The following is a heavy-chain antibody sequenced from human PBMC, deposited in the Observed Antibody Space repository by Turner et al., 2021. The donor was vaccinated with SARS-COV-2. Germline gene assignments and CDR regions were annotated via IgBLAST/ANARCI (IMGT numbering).Heavy chain of an antibody. CDR2: IYYSGST. J-gene: IGHJ2*01. V-gene: IGHV4-39*01. D-gene: IGHD3-3*01. Sequence: QLQLQESGPGLVKPSETLSLTCTVSGGSIRSSRYYWCWIRQPPGKGLEWIGSIYYSGSTNYNPSLKSRVTISVDTSKNQFSLKLSSVTAADTAVYYCARLDYDFWSGYPDRGYFDLWGPWHPGHCLL. CDR3: ARLDYDFWSGYPDRGYFDL. CDR1: GGSIRSSRYY.